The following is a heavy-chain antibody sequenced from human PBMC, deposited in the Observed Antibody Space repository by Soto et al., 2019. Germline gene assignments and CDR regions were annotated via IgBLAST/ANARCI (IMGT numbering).Heavy chain of an antibody. CDR2: IDPGDTYA. D-gene: IGHD2-2*01. CDR1: GYTFTTFC. V-gene: IGHV5-10-1*01. CDR3: ARIYCTTTTCDSWFDP. Sequence: PGESLKISCTGFGYTFTTFCISWVRQRPWKGLEWMGRIDPGDTYATYSPAFQGHVTISADKATSTAYLQWSSLKASDTAMYFCARIYCTTTTCDSWFDPWGQGTLVTVSS. J-gene: IGHJ5*02.